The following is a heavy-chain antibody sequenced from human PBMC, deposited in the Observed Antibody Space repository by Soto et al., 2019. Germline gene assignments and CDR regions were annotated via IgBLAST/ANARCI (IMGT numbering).Heavy chain of an antibody. Sequence: QITLKESGPTLVKPTQTLTLTCTFSGFSLSTSGVGVGWIRQPPGKALEWLALIYWDDDKRYSPSLKSRLTTTQDTSKNQVVLTMTNMDPVDTATYYCAHRIAAAEKYNWFDPWGQGTLVTVSS. J-gene: IGHJ5*02. D-gene: IGHD6-13*01. CDR2: IYWDDDK. CDR3: AHRIAAAEKYNWFDP. CDR1: GFSLSTSGVG. V-gene: IGHV2-5*02.